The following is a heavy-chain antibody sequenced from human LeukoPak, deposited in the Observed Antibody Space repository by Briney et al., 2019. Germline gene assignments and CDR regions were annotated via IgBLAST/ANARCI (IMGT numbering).Heavy chain of an antibody. Sequence: ASVKVSYKASGYTFTSYGISWVRQAPGQGLEWMGWIRAYNGNTNYAQKLQGRVTMTTDTSTSTAYMELRSLRSHDTAVYYCARDSSGYYGSSWFDPWGQGTLVTVSS. V-gene: IGHV1-18*01. D-gene: IGHD3-22*01. CDR2: IRAYNGNT. CDR1: GYTFTSYG. CDR3: ARDSSGYYGSSWFDP. J-gene: IGHJ5*02.